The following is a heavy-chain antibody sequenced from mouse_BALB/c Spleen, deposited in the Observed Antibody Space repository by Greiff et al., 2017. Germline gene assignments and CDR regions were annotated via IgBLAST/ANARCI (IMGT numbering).Heavy chain of an antibody. CDR1: GSRLTSYG. CDR3: AGHYYGNYAWFAY. J-gene: IGHJ3*01. CDR2: IWSGVHT. V-gene: IGHV2-2-1*01. D-gene: IGHD2-1*01. Sequence: QAQLHQLGPGLLQPSQSLSITSTFSGSRLTSYGVHWERHSPGKGLEWLGVIWSGVHTDYNAAFISRLSISKDNSKSKVFFKMNSLQADDTAIYYCAGHYYGNYAWFAYWGQGTLVTVSA.